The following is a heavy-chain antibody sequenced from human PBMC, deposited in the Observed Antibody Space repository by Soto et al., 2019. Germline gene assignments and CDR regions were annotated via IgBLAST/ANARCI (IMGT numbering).Heavy chain of an antibody. J-gene: IGHJ4*02. V-gene: IGHV3-48*04. CDR3: ARTHSSGLG. Sequence: EVQLVESGGGLVQPGGSLRLSCIVSGFTFSSYNMNWVRQAPGKGLEWVTYISSSGSTIYYADSVKGRFTISRDNAKNSLYLQMNSLRAEDTAVYYCARTHSSGLGWGQGTLVTVSS. CDR1: GFTFSSYN. D-gene: IGHD3-22*01. CDR2: ISSSGSTI.